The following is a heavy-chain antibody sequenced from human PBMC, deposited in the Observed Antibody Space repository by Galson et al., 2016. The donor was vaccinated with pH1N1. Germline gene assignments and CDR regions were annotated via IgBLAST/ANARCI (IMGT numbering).Heavy chain of an antibody. CDR2: ISSSSSTI. Sequence: SLRLSCAASGFTFSSYSMNWVRQAPGKGLEWVSYISSSSSTIYYADSVKGRFTISRDNAKNSLYLQINSLRAEDTAVYYSARVNHYYYYGMDVWGQGTTVTVSS. V-gene: IGHV3-48*01. J-gene: IGHJ6*02. CDR1: GFTFSSYS. D-gene: IGHD1-14*01. CDR3: ARVNHYYYYGMDV.